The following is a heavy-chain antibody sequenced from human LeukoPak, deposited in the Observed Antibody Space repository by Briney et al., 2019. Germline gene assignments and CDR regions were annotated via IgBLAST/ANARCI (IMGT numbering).Heavy chain of an antibody. J-gene: IGHJ5*02. V-gene: IGHV1-18*01. D-gene: IGHD3-9*01. CDR2: ISAYNGNT. CDR1: GYTFTSYG. Sequence: GASVKVSCNASGYTFTSYGISWVRQAPGQGLEWMGWISAYNGNTNYAQKLQGRVTMTTDTSTSTAYMELRRLRSDDTGVYYCARRTTYYDILTGYYTDWFDPWGQGTLVTVSS. CDR3: ARRTTYYDILTGYYTDWFDP.